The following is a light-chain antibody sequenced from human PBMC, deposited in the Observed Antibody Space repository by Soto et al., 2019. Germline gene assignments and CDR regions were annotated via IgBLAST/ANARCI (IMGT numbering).Light chain of an antibody. CDR2: DAS. CDR1: LSVSVY. J-gene: IGKJ5*01. Sequence: EIVMTQSPATLSVSPGERATLSCRASLSVSVYLDWYQQKPGQAPRLLISDASNRATGIPARFSGSGSGTDFTLTISSLEPEDFAVYYCHQRQYWPPITFGQGTRLENK. CDR3: HQRQYWPPIT. V-gene: IGKV3-11*01.